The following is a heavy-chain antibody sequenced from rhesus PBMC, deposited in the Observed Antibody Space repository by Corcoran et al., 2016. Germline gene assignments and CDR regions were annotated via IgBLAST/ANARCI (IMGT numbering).Heavy chain of an antibody. Sequence: EVQLVETGGGLVQPGGSLTLSCAASGFTFSSYGMSWVRQAPGKGLEWVSASNSGGGSTYYADSVKGRFTISRDNSKNTLSLQMNSLRAEDTAVYYCAKWYCSSTYCSYIDYWGQGVLVTVSS. CDR2: SNSGGGST. D-gene: IGHD2-15*01. V-gene: IGHV3S5*01. J-gene: IGHJ4*01. CDR1: GFTFSSYG. CDR3: AKWYCSSTYCSYIDY.